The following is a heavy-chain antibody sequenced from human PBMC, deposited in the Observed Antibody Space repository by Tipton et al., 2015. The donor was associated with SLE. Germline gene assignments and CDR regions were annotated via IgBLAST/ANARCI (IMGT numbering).Heavy chain of an antibody. Sequence: SLRLSCTASGFSFGDYGMSWFRQAPGKGLEWVNFIRSKDYGGTTEYAASVKDRFTISRDDSKSIAYLQMNSLKSEDTALYYCAKATGYSTADYGFDIWGQGTMVTVSS. CDR1: GFSFGDYG. CDR3: AKATGYSTADYGFDI. CDR2: IRSKDYGGTT. J-gene: IGHJ3*02. V-gene: IGHV3-49*03. D-gene: IGHD6-13*01.